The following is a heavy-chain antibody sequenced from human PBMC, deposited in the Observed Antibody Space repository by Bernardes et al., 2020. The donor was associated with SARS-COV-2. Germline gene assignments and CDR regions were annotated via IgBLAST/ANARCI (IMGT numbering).Heavy chain of an antibody. CDR2: INPNSGGT. V-gene: IGHV1-2*04. J-gene: IGHJ6*02. D-gene: IGHD2-2*01. Sequence: ASVKVSCKASGYTFTGYYMHWVRQAPGQGLEWMGWINPNSGGTNYAQKFQGWVTMTRDTSISTAYMELSRLRSDDTAVYYCARGIVVVPAAANYYYYYGMDVWGQGTTVTVSS. CDR3: ARGIVVVPAAANYYYYYGMDV. CDR1: GYTFTGYY.